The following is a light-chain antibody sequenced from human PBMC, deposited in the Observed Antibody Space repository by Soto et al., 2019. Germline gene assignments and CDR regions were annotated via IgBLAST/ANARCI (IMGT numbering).Light chain of an antibody. CDR2: GAS. CDR1: QSVSSSY. CDR3: QQYGSSIT. Sequence: ELLLTQSPGTLSLAPGERATLSCRASQSVSSSYLAWYQQKPGQAPRLLIYGASSRATGIPDRFSGSGSGTDFTLTISRLEPEDFAVYYCQQYGSSITFGQGARLEI. J-gene: IGKJ5*01. V-gene: IGKV3-20*01.